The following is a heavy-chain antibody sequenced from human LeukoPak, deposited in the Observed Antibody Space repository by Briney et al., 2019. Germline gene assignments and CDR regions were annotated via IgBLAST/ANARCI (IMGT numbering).Heavy chain of an antibody. Sequence: GGSLRLSCAASGLTFSSYWMHWVRQAPGKGLVWVSRINSDGSSTSYADSVKGRFTISRDNSKNTLYLQMNSLRPEDTAVYYCARVEAVYYYGSASPYSPYWGQGTLVTVSS. V-gene: IGHV3-74*01. J-gene: IGHJ4*02. D-gene: IGHD3-10*01. CDR3: ARVEAVYYYGSASPYSPY. CDR1: GLTFSSYW. CDR2: INSDGSST.